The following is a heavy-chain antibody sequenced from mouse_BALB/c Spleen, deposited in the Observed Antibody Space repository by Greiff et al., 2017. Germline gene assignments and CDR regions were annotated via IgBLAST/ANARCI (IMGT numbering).Heavy chain of an antibody. D-gene: IGHD1-1*01. Sequence: VKLMESGPGLVAPSQSLSITCTVSGFSLTGYGVNWVRQPPGKGLEWLGMIWGDGSTDYNSALKSRLSISKDNSKSQVFLKMNSLQTDDTARYYCARDRDYYGSSYRFYAMDYWGQGTSVTVSS. J-gene: IGHJ4*01. CDR3: ARDRDYYGSSYRFYAMDY. CDR2: IWGDGST. V-gene: IGHV2-6-7*01. CDR1: GFSLTGYG.